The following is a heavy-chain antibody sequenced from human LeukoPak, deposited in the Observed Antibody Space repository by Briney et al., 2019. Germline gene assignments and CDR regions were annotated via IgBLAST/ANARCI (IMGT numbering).Heavy chain of an antibody. D-gene: IGHD2-15*01. CDR2: INPNSGGT. CDR1: GYTFTGYY. CDR3: ATVRDIVVGGGPYYFDY. Sequence: GASVKVSCKASGYTFTGYYMHWVRQAPGQGLEWMGWINPNSGGTSYAQKFQGRVTMTRDTSITTAYMELSRLKSDDTAVYYCATVRDIVVGGGPYYFDYWGQGTLVTVSS. J-gene: IGHJ4*02. V-gene: IGHV1-2*02.